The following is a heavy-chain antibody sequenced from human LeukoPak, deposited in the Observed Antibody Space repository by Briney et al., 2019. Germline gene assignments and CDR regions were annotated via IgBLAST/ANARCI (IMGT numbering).Heavy chain of an antibody. V-gene: IGHV1-8*01. CDR3: ARGPSKVTARWYNWFDP. Sequence: ASVKVSCKASGYTFTSYDINWVRQATGQGLEWMGWMYPNSGNTGYAQKFQGRVTMTRNTSISTAYMELSSLRSEDTAVYYCARGPSKVTARWYNWFDPWGQGTLVTVSS. CDR2: MYPNSGNT. J-gene: IGHJ5*02. CDR1: GYTFTSYD. D-gene: IGHD4-17*01.